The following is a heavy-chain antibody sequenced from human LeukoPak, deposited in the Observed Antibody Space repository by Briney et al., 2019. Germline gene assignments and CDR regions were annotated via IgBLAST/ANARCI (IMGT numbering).Heavy chain of an antibody. CDR2: ISYDGSNK. V-gene: IGHV3-30-3*01. Sequence: GGSLRLSCAASGFTFSSYAMHWVRQAPGKGLEWVAVISYDGSNKYYADSVKGRFTISRDNSKNTLYLQMNSLRAEDTAAYYCARIQSFGSGPSDYWGQGTLVTVSS. CDR1: GFTFSSYA. J-gene: IGHJ4*02. CDR3: ARIQSFGSGPSDY. D-gene: IGHD2-15*01.